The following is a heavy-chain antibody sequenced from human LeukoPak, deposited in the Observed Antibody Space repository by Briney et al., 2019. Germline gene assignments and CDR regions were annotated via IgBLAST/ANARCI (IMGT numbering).Heavy chain of an antibody. Sequence: SETLSLTCTVPGDSISGYYWNWIRQPPGKGLEWIGFIYNSGTTNYNPSLKSRVTISVDTSKTQFSLKLSSVTAADTAVYYCARTTTVTGKMDVWGKGTTVTISS. D-gene: IGHD4-17*01. CDR3: ARTTTVTGKMDV. V-gene: IGHV4-59*01. CDR2: IYNSGTT. CDR1: GDSISGYY. J-gene: IGHJ6*04.